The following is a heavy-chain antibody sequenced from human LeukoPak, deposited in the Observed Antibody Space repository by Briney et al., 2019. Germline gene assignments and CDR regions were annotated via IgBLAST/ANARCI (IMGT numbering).Heavy chain of an antibody. D-gene: IGHD2-15*01. J-gene: IGHJ5*02. CDR3: ARDIGYCSGGSCHGFWFDP. V-gene: IGHV1-2*02. Sequence: ASVKVSCKASGYTFTGYYMHWVRQAPGQGLEWMGWINPNSGGTNYAQKFQGRVTMTRDTSSSTAYMERSRLRSDDTAVYYCARDIGYCSGGSCHGFWFDPWGQGTLVTVSS. CDR1: GYTFTGYY. CDR2: INPNSGGT.